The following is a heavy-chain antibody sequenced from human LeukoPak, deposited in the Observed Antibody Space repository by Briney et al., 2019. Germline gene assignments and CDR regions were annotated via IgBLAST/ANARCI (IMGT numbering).Heavy chain of an antibody. CDR3: AKDGGEYYDILTGYYPRLYYMDV. J-gene: IGHJ6*03. CDR1: GFTFSSYA. D-gene: IGHD3-9*01. CDR2: ISGSGGST. Sequence: PGGPLRLSCAASGFTFSSYAMSWVRQAPGKGLEWVSAISGSGGSTYYADSVKGRFTISRDNSKNTLYLQMNSLRAEDTAVYYCAKDGGEYYDILTGYYPRLYYMDVWGKGTTVTISS. V-gene: IGHV3-23*01.